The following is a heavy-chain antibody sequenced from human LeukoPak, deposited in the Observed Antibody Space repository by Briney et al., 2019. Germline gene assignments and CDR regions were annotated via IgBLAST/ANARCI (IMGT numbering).Heavy chain of an antibody. Sequence: AGGSLRLSCAASGFTFSSYAMHWVRQAPGKGLEWVAVISYDGSNKYYADSVKGRFTISRDNSKNTLYLQMNSLRSEDTAVYYCARDGDDYGDYVDPSSYYYYYGMDVWGQGTTVTVSS. D-gene: IGHD4-17*01. J-gene: IGHJ6*02. CDR2: ISYDGSNK. CDR3: ARDGDDYGDYVDPSSYYYYYGMDV. CDR1: GFTFSSYA. V-gene: IGHV3-30-3*01.